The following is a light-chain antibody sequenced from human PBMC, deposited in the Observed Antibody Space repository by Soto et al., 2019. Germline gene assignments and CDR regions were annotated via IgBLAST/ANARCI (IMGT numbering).Light chain of an antibody. CDR2: LNSDGRH. Sequence: QLVLTQSPSASASLGASVKLTCTLSSGHSSYAIAWHQQQPEKGPRYLMKLNSDGRHSKGEGIPDRFSGSSSGAERYLTISSLQSEDEADYYCQTWGTGIRVFGGATKVTVL. J-gene: IGLJ3*02. V-gene: IGLV4-69*01. CDR3: QTWGTGIRV. CDR1: SGHSSYA.